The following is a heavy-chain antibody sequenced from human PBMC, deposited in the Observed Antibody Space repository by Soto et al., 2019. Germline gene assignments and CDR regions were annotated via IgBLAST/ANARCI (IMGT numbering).Heavy chain of an antibody. CDR1: GGSISSGGYY. V-gene: IGHV4-31*03. J-gene: IGHJ5*02. CDR2: IYYSGST. CDR3: ARGYYDSSGYYYDAGNWFDP. D-gene: IGHD3-22*01. Sequence: QVQLQESGPGLVKPSQTLSLTCTVSGGSISSGGYYWSWIRQHPGKGLEWIGYIYYSGSTYYNPSLKSRVTISVDTSKNQFSLKLSCVTAADTAVYYCARGYYDSSGYYYDAGNWFDPWGQGTLVTVSS.